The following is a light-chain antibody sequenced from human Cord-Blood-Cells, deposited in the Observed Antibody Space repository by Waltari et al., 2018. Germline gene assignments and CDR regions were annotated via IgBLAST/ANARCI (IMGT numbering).Light chain of an antibody. CDR2: EVS. CDR3: CSYAGSSTYV. J-gene: IGLJ1*01. V-gene: IGLV2-23*02. CDR1: SSDVGRYNL. Sequence: QSALTQPASVSGSPGQSITIPCTGTSSDVGRYNLVSWYQQHPGKATKLMYYEVSNRPSGVSNRFSGSKSGNTASLTISGLQAEDEAEYYCCSYAGSSTYVFGTGTKVTVL.